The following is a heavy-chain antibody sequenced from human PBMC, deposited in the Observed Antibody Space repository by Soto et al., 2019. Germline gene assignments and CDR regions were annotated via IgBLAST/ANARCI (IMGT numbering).Heavy chain of an antibody. J-gene: IGHJ4*02. V-gene: IGHV3-30*18. D-gene: IGHD2-2*01. Sequence: QVQLVESGGGVVQPGRSLRLSCAASGFTFSSYGMHWVRQAPGKGLGWVAVISYDGSNKYYADSVKGRFTISRDNSKNTLYLQMNSLRAEDTAVYYCAKTDRKVVPAAIVDYWGQGTLVTVSS. CDR1: GFTFSSYG. CDR2: ISYDGSNK. CDR3: AKTDRKVVPAAIVDY.